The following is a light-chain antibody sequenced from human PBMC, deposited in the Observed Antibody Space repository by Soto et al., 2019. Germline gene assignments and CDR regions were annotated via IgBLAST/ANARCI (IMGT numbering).Light chain of an antibody. Sequence: QSALTQPRSVSGSPGQSVTISCTGTSSDVGGYNDVSWYQQHPGKAPKLMIYDVSKRPSGVPDRFSGSKSGNTASRTISGLQAEDEADYYCGSYAGSYTVVFGGGTKLTV. CDR2: DVS. V-gene: IGLV2-11*01. J-gene: IGLJ2*01. CDR3: GSYAGSYTVV. CDR1: SSDVGGYND.